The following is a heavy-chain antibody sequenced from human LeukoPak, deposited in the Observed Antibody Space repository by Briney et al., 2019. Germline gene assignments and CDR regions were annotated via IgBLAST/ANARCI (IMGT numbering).Heavy chain of an antibody. CDR3: ARVKGRWLQPDAFDI. D-gene: IGHD5-24*01. V-gene: IGHV4-59*01. Sequence: PSETLSLTCTVSGGSISSYYWSWIRQPPGKGLEWIGYIYYTGSTNYNPSLKSRVTISVVTAKNQFSLKLSSVTAADTAVYYCARVKGRWLQPDAFDIWGQGTMITVSS. CDR1: GGSISSYY. CDR2: IYYTGST. J-gene: IGHJ3*02.